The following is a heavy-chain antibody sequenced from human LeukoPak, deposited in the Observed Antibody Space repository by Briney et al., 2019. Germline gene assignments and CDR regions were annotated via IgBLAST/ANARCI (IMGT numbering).Heavy chain of an antibody. J-gene: IGHJ4*02. D-gene: IGHD3-22*01. CDR1: GGSFSGYY. CDR3: ARSLGYYYSFGYY. CDR2: INHSGST. Sequence: SETLSLTCAVYGGSFSGYYWSWIRQPPGKGLEWIGEINHSGSTNYNPSLKSRVTMSVDTSKNQFSLKLSSVTAADTAVYYCARSLGYYYSFGYYWGQGTLVTVSS. V-gene: IGHV4-34*01.